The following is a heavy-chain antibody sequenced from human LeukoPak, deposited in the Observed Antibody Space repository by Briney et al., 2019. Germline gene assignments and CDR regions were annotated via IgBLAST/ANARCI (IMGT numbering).Heavy chain of an antibody. CDR2: INPSGGST. Sequence: ASVKVSCKASGYTITSDYMHWVRQAPGQGLEWMGIINPSGGSTSYAQKFQGRVTMTRDTSTSTVYMELSSLRSEDTAVYYCARVQGEAAADYWGQGSLVTVSS. J-gene: IGHJ4*02. V-gene: IGHV1-46*01. CDR1: GYTITSDY. CDR3: ARVQGEAAADY. D-gene: IGHD6-13*01.